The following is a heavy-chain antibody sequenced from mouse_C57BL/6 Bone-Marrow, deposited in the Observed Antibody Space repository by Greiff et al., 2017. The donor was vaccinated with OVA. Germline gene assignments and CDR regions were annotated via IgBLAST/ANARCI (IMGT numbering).Heavy chain of an antibody. D-gene: IGHD1-1*01. J-gene: IGHJ2*01. Sequence: QVHVKQSGAELAKPGASVKLSCKASGYTFTSYWMHWVKQRPGQGLEWIGYINPSSGYTKYNQKFKDKATLTADKSSSTAYMQLSSLTYEDSAVYYCARRDFITTVVFDYWGQGTTLTVSS. CDR1: GYTFTSYW. V-gene: IGHV1-7*01. CDR3: ARRDFITTVVFDY. CDR2: INPSSGYT.